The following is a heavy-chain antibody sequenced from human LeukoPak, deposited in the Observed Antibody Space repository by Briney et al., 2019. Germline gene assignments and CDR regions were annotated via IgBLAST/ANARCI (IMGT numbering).Heavy chain of an antibody. Sequence: GGSLRLSCAASGFTVSSNYMSWVRQAPGKGLEWVSVIYSGGSTYYADSVKGRFTISRDNSKNTLYLQMNSLRAEDTPVYYCARHNTGYSESSGGYYFDYWGQGTLVTVSS. CDR3: ARHNTGYSESSGGYYFDY. J-gene: IGHJ4*02. D-gene: IGHD2-15*01. CDR2: IYSGGST. CDR1: GFTVSSNY. V-gene: IGHV3-66*04.